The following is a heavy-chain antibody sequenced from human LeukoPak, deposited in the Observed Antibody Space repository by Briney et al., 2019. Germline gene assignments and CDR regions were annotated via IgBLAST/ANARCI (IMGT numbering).Heavy chain of an antibody. D-gene: IGHD1-26*01. CDR2: ISYDGSNK. J-gene: IGHJ4*02. CDR3: ARDMSGRYQIDY. Sequence: AGSLRLSCAASGFTFSSHAMHWVRQAPGKGLEGMAVISYDGSNKNYVDSVKGRFTVSRDNSKNTLDLQMNSLRAEDSAVYYCARDMSGRYQIDYWGQGTLATVAS. CDR1: GFTFSSHA. V-gene: IGHV3-30-3*01.